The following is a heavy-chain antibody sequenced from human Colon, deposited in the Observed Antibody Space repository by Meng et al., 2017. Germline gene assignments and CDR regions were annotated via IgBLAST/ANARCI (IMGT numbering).Heavy chain of an antibody. V-gene: IGHV3-66*02. CDR3: ARDTPTPSSGGYLDS. CDR1: GFSVSNNY. Sequence: VESGGGLVQPGGSLGLSCEASGFSVSNNYVTWVRQAPGKGLEWVSVIYADGRTFFGDSVEGRFTLSRDNFKNTVYLQMNSLRPEDTAVYFCARDTPTPSSGGYLDSWGQGTLVTVSS. J-gene: IGHJ4*02. D-gene: IGHD3-16*02. CDR2: IYADGRT.